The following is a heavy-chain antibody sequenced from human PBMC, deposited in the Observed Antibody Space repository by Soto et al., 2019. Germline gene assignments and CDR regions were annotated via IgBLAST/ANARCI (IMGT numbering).Heavy chain of an antibody. J-gene: IGHJ6*02. V-gene: IGHV5-10-1*01. CDR3: ARQLGYYGSGSYYDYYGMDV. Sequence: PGESLKISCKGSGYSFTSYWISWVRQMPGEGLEWMGRIDPSDSYTNYSPSFQGHVTISADKSISTAYLQWSSLKASDTAMYYCARQLGYYGSGSYYDYYGMDVWGQGTTVTVSS. D-gene: IGHD3-10*01. CDR1: GYSFTSYW. CDR2: IDPSDSYT.